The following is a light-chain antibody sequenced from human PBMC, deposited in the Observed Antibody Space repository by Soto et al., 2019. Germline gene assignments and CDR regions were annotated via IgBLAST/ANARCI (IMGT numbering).Light chain of an antibody. CDR2: DVS. V-gene: IGLV2-14*03. J-gene: IGLJ1*01. CDR3: SSYKSSSTYL. CDR1: SSDVGRYNY. Sequence: QSALTQPASVSESPGQSITISCTGTSSDVGRYNYVSWYQQYPGKAPKLILYDVSKRPSGVADRFAGSKSGNTASLTISGLQPEDEADYYCSSYKSSSTYLFGTGTKVTVL.